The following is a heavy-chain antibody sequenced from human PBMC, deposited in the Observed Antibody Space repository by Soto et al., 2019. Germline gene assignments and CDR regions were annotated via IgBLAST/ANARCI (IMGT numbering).Heavy chain of an antibody. CDR3: AKAVKYYDSTGYDAFAV. J-gene: IGHJ3*01. V-gene: IGHV4-59*01. CDR1: GDSISSYF. Sequence: SETLSLTCTASGDSISSYFWTWIRLPPGKALEWIGYMFHSGRTNYNPSLTSRVTMSADTSNNQFSLTLTSVTAADTAVYYCAKAVKYYDSTGYDAFAVWGQGIMVTVSS. D-gene: IGHD3-22*01. CDR2: MFHSGRT.